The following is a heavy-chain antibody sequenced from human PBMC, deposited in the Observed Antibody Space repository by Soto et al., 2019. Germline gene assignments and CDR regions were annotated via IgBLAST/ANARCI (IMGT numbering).Heavy chain of an antibody. Sequence: GGSLRLSCAASGFTFSGYAMSWVRQAPGKGLEWVSAISGSGGSTYYADSVKGRFTISRDNSKNTLYLQMNSLRAEDTAVYYCAKYIGYCSGGSCYLGYYYGMDVWGQGTTVTVSS. CDR3: AKYIGYCSGGSCYLGYYYGMDV. CDR2: ISGSGGST. V-gene: IGHV3-23*01. J-gene: IGHJ6*02. D-gene: IGHD2-15*01. CDR1: GFTFSGYA.